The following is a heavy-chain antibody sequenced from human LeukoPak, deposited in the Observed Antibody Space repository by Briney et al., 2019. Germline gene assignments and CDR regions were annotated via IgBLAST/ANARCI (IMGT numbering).Heavy chain of an antibody. J-gene: IGHJ6*02. CDR1: GFTFSSYG. D-gene: IGHD5-18*01. CDR2: ISYDGSNK. CDR3: ARDPGYSYGFNYYYYYYGMDV. Sequence: PGGSLRLSCAASGFTFSSYGMHWVRQAPGKGLEWVTLISYDGSNKYYADSVKGRFTISRDNSKNTLYLQMNSLRAEDTAVYYCARDPGYSYGFNYYYYYYGMDVWGQGTTVTVSS. V-gene: IGHV3-30*03.